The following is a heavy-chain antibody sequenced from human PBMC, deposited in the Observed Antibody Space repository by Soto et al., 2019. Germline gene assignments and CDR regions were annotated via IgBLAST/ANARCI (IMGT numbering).Heavy chain of an antibody. D-gene: IGHD3-22*01. V-gene: IGHV3-23*01. CDR1: GFTFSSYA. CDR2: ISGSGDSA. J-gene: IGHJ4*02. Sequence: EVQLLESGGGLVQPGGSLRLSCAASGFTFSSYAMSWVRQAPGKGLEWVSGISGSGDSAYYADSVKGRFTISRDNSKTTLYLQMNSLRAEDTAVYYCAKLIVEFDYWGQGTLVTVSS. CDR3: AKLIVEFDY.